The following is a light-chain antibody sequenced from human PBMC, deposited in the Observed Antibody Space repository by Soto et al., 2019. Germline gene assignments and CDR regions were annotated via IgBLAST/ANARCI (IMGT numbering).Light chain of an antibody. V-gene: IGKV3-20*01. CDR3: QSYGDSPFT. Sequence: EIVLTQSPGTLSLSPGERATLSCRASQNVSRSLLAWYQQKPGQAPRPLISGASSRASGIPERFSGSGSGTDFTLTISRLEPEDFAVYYCQSYGDSPFTFGPGTTVDIK. J-gene: IGKJ3*01. CDR2: GAS. CDR1: QNVSRSL.